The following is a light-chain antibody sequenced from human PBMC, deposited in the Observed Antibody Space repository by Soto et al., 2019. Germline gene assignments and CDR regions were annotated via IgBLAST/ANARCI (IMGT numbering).Light chain of an antibody. J-gene: IGKJ1*01. Sequence: EVGMTQSPVTVSVSQGERATLSCRASQGIKNYLAWFQQKPGQAPRLLVYGASTRATTIPARFSGSGSGTEFTLSISSLQSEDFAVYYCQQYNSWPRTFGQGTKVDIK. CDR1: QGIKNY. CDR3: QQYNSWPRT. V-gene: IGKV3-15*01. CDR2: GAS.